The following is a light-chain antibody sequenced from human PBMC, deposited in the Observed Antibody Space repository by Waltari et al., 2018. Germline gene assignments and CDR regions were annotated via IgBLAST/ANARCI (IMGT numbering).Light chain of an antibody. CDR3: QQYNTFSVT. Sequence: DIQMTQSPSTLSASVGDRITITCRASQSISAWLAWYQQKPGKAPKVLIYKAFTLESGVPSRFSGSGFGTEFTLTISSLQPDDFATYYCQQYNTFSVTFGGGTKVEIK. V-gene: IGKV1-5*03. CDR1: QSISAW. J-gene: IGKJ4*01. CDR2: KAF.